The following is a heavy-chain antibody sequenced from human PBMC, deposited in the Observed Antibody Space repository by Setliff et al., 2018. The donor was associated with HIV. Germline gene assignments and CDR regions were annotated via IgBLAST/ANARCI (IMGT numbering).Heavy chain of an antibody. J-gene: IGHJ4*02. V-gene: IGHV4-39*02. CDR1: GDSISGSDYY. D-gene: IGHD5-18*01. CDR2: VYYNGVT. Sequence: SETLSLTCTVPGDSISGSDYYWAWIRQPPGKGLEWIGSVYYNGVTYYNPSLKSRVTISVDTSKNQFSLRLNSVSAADTAVYFCARDTAFLKEGTEYWGQGTLVTVSS. CDR3: ARDTAFLKEGTEY.